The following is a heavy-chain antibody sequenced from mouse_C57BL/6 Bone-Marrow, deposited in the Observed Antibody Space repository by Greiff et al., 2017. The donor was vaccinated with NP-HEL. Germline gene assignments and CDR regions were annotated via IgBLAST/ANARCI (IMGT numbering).Heavy chain of an antibody. V-gene: IGHV1-9*01. D-gene: IGHD2-3*01. J-gene: IGHJ3*01. CDR1: GYTFTGYW. Sequence: QVQLKQSGAELMKPGASVKLSCKATGYTFTGYWIEWVKQRPGHGLAWLGELLPGSGSTNYNEKFKGTATVTADTFSNTAYMQRSSLTTEDSAIYYCATDGYPFAYWGQGTLVTVSA. CDR2: LLPGSGST. CDR3: ATDGYPFAY.